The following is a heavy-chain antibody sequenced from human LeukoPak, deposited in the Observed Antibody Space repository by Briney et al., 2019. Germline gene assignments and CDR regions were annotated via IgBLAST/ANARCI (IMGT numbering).Heavy chain of an antibody. D-gene: IGHD2-2*01. CDR3: AHLGGVVTATTDFGY. V-gene: IGHV3-72*01. CDR2: TRNKADTYTT. Sequence: TGGSLRLSCAASGFTFSDHYMDWVRQAPGKGLEWVGRTRNKADTYTTHYAASVEGRFTISRDDSKNSLYLQMNSLKTEDTAVYYCAHLGGVVTATTDFGYWGQGTLVTVSP. J-gene: IGHJ4*02. CDR1: GFTFSDHY.